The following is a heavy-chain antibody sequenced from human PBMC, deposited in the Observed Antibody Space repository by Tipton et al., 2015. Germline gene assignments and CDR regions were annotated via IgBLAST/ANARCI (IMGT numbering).Heavy chain of an antibody. D-gene: IGHD3-10*01. CDR2: ISSSSSTI. Sequence: GSLRLSCETSEFTFSYYSMNWVRQAPGKGLEWVSYISSSSSTIYYADSVKGRFTISRDNARNSLYLQMNSLRDEDTAVYYCATAITAGFYFQEWGQGTLVTVSS. CDR3: ATAITAGFYFQE. J-gene: IGHJ1*01. CDR1: EFTFSYYS. V-gene: IGHV3-48*02.